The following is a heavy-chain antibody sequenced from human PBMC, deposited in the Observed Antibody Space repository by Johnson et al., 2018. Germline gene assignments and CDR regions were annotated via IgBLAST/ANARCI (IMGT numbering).Heavy chain of an antibody. J-gene: IGHJ3*02. D-gene: IGHD1-26*01. CDR2: ISSSGRTL. CDR3: ARGGSYYPHDAFHI. V-gene: IGHV3-11*04. CDR1: GFTFSDYY. Sequence: VQLVESGGGLVKPGGSRRLSCAASGFTFSDYYMSWIRQATGKGLEWVSFISSSGRTLYYADSVTGRTTIPRDNVKNSMSLQMNNLRAEDTAVYYCARGGSYYPHDAFHIWGQGTMVTVSS.